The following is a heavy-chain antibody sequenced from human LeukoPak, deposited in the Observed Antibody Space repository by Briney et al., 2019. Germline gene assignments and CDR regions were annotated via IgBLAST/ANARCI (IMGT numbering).Heavy chain of an antibody. CDR2: FDTEEGQT. V-gene: IGHV1-24*01. CDR1: GYSLTEVS. Sequence: ASVTVSCKVSGYSLTEVSMHWVRQAAGNGIEWMGCFDTEEGQTIYAQKFQGRVTITADESTSTAYMELSSLRSEDTAVYYCARGAQVFRYSSGWYGRYYYYYYMDVWGKGTTVTISS. CDR3: ARGAQVFRYSSGWYGRYYYYYYMDV. J-gene: IGHJ6*03. D-gene: IGHD6-19*01.